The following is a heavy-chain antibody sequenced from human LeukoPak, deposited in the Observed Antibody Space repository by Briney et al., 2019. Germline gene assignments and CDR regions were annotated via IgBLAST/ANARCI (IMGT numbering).Heavy chain of an antibody. D-gene: IGHD5-12*01. CDR3: ARIGYSGYAYYFDY. CDR2: ISAYNGNT. V-gene: IGHV1-18*01. Sequence: ASVKVSCKASGYTFTNYGISWVRQAPGQGLECMGWISAYNGNTNYAQRFQGRVTMTTDTSTSTAYMELSSLRSEDTAVYYCARIGYSGYAYYFDYWGQGTLVTVSS. J-gene: IGHJ4*02. CDR1: GYTFTNYG.